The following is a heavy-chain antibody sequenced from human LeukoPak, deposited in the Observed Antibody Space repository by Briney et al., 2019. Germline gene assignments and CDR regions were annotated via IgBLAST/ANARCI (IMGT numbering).Heavy chain of an antibody. J-gene: IGHJ3*02. V-gene: IGHV3-7*03. D-gene: IGHD3-22*01. CDR1: GFTFSSYW. Sequence: GGSLRLSCAASGFTFSSYWMSWVRQAPGKGLEWVANIKKDGSEKYYVDSVKGRFTISRDNAKNSLYLQMNSLRAEGMALYYCAKDIRRYYDSSGYRGAFDTWGQGTMVTVSS. CDR2: IKKDGSEK. CDR3: AKDIRRYYDSSGYRGAFDT.